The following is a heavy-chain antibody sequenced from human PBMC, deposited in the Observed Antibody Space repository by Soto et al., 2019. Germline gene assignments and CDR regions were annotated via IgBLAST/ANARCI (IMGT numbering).Heavy chain of an antibody. J-gene: IGHJ4*02. D-gene: IGHD6-19*01. Sequence: QVQLVESGGGVVQPGGSLRLSCAASGFTFTTYGMHWLRQAPGKGLEWVAVVSYDGSEQYYADSVKGRFSVSRDRSMNTVYLKMNSLRAEDTAMYFCAKEHSGLYSRHYFDFWGQGTLVTVSS. V-gene: IGHV3-30*18. CDR3: AKEHSGLYSRHYFDF. CDR2: VSYDGSEQ. CDR1: GFTFTTYG.